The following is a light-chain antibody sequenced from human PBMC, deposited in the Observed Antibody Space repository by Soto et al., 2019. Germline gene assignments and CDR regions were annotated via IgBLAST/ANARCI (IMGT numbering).Light chain of an antibody. V-gene: IGKV1-12*01. CDR1: QGVGSW. J-gene: IGKJ3*01. Sequence: IQMTPSPSSVSASVGDRVTITCRASQGVGSWVAWYQQKPGKAPRLLVYAASSLQGGVPSRFSGSGSGTDFTLTISSMQSEDFATYYCQQANSFPFTFGPGTKVDFK. CDR2: AAS. CDR3: QQANSFPFT.